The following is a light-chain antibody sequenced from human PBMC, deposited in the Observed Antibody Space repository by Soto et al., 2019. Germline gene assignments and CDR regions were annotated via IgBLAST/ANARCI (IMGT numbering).Light chain of an antibody. CDR3: ASYTRSTTYV. Sequence: QSVLTQPASVSDSPGQSITISCTGTSSDVGGYNHVSWYQQHPGKAPKLMIYDVTNRPSGVSNRFSGSKSGSTASLIISGLEAEDDADYYCASYTRSTTYVFGTGTKLIVL. CDR1: SSDVGGYNH. J-gene: IGLJ1*01. CDR2: DVT. V-gene: IGLV2-14*01.